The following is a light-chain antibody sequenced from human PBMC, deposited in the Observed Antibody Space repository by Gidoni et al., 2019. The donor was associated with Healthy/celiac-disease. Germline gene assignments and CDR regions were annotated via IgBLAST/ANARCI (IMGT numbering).Light chain of an antibody. CDR3: QQYNNWPPNPWT. Sequence: EIVLTHSPATLSVSPGERATLSCRASQSFSSNLAWYQQKHGQAPRLLIHGASTRATGIPARFSGSGSGTEFTLTISSLQSEDFAVYYCQQYNNWPPNPWTFGQGTKVEIK. J-gene: IGKJ1*01. V-gene: IGKV3-15*01. CDR2: GAS. CDR1: QSFSSN.